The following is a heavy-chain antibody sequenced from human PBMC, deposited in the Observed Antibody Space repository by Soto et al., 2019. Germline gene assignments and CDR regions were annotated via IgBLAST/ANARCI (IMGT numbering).Heavy chain of an antibody. CDR1: GYSFTSYW. J-gene: IGHJ4*02. Sequence: PGESLKISCKGSGYSFTSYWIGWVRQMPGKGLEWMGIIYPGDSDTRYSPSSQGQVTISADKSISTAYLQWSSLKASDTAMYYCARHGRYCSGGSCYFDYWGQGTLVTAPQ. V-gene: IGHV5-51*01. CDR3: ARHGRYCSGGSCYFDY. D-gene: IGHD2-15*01. CDR2: IYPGDSDT.